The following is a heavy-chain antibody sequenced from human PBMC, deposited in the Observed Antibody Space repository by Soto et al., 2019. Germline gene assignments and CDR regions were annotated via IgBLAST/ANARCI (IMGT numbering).Heavy chain of an antibody. D-gene: IGHD1-1*01. V-gene: IGHV1-2*02. CDR1: GYTFTDFY. CDR3: ATGTNGTTGWYHP. CDR2: INPKTGDT. J-gene: IGHJ5*02. Sequence: QEQLVQSGTEVKKPGASVTVSCKSSGYTFTDFYLNWLRQAPGQGLEWVGWINPKTGDTKSSQKFQGRGTMSRDTSVSTAYIDLTSLTSDDTAMYYCATGTNGTTGWYHPWGQGTRVTVSS.